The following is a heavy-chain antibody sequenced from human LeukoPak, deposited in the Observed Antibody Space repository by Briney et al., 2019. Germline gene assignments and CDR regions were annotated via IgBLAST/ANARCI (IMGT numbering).Heavy chain of an antibody. Sequence: PSETLSLTCTLSGGSISSYYWSWIRQPPGKGLEWIGYIYYSGSTNYNPSLKSRVTISVDRSKNQFSLKLSSVTAADTAVYYCARAGQYYYDSSGYQPEYNWFDPWGQGTLVTVSS. J-gene: IGHJ5*02. D-gene: IGHD3-22*01. CDR2: IYYSGST. CDR1: GGSISSYY. V-gene: IGHV4-59*12. CDR3: ARAGQYYYDSSGYQPEYNWFDP.